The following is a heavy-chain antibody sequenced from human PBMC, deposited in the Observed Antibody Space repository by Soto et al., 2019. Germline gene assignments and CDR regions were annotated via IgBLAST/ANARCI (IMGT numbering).Heavy chain of an antibody. J-gene: IGHJ5*02. CDR3: ARERWERLGP. CDR2: ISAYNGNT. D-gene: IGHD1-26*01. CDR1: GYTFSNYG. V-gene: IGHV1-18*01. Sequence: ASVKVSCKASGYTFSNYGLSWVRQAPGQGLEWMGWISAYNGNTNYAQKLQGRVTMTTDTSTSTAYMELRSLRSDDTAGYYCARERWERLGPWGQGTLVSVSS.